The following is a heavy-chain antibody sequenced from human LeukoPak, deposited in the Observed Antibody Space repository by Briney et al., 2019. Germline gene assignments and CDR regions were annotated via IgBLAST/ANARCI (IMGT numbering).Heavy chain of an antibody. CDR3: ARGLHGTPYYFDY. V-gene: IGHV3-53*01. Sequence: GGSLRLSCAASGFTVSSNYMSWVRQAPGKGLERVSVIYSGGSTYYADSVKGRFTISRDNSKNTLYLQMNSLRAEDTAVYYCARGLHGTPYYFDYWGQGTLVTVSS. D-gene: IGHD1-1*01. CDR1: GFTVSSNY. J-gene: IGHJ4*02. CDR2: IYSGGST.